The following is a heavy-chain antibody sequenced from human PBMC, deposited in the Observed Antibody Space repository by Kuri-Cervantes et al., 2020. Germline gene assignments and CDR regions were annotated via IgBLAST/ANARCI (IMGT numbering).Heavy chain of an antibody. V-gene: IGHV1-8*01. CDR3: AKSSRQWLRAFDI. CDR2: MNPNSGNT. Sequence: ASVKVSCKASGYTFTSYDINWVRQATGQGLEWMGWMNPNSGNTGYAQKFQGRVTMTRNTSISTAYMELSSLRSEDTAVYYCAKSSRQWLRAFDIWGQGTMVTVSS. CDR1: GYTFTSYD. J-gene: IGHJ3*02. D-gene: IGHD6-19*01.